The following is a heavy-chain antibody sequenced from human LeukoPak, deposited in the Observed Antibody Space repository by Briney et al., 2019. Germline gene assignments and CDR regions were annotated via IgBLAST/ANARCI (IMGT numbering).Heavy chain of an antibody. Sequence: PSETLSLTCTVSDDSMSSSSYYWGWIRQPPGKGLEWIGSIYYSGSTYYNPSLKSRVTISVDTSKNQFSLKVSSVTAADTAVYYCARRSGSGSYTYFDYWGQGTLVTVSS. V-gene: IGHV4-39*01. D-gene: IGHD3-10*01. J-gene: IGHJ4*02. CDR1: DDSMSSSSYY. CDR3: ARRSGSGSYTYFDY. CDR2: IYYSGST.